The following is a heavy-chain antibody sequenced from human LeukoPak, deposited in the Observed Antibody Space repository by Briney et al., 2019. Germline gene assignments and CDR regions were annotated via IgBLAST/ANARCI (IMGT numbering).Heavy chain of an antibody. J-gene: IGHJ5*02. V-gene: IGHV6-1*01. CDR2: TYYRSTWYN. CDR3: ARRLTQYDCFDP. D-gene: IGHD2-2*01. Sequence: SQTLSLTCAISGDSVSSNSAAWNWIRQSPSRGLEWLGSTYYRSTWYNDYAVSVRGRITVNPDTSKNQFSLHLNSVTPEDTAVYYCARRLTQYDCFDPWGQGILVTVSS. CDR1: GDSVSSNSAA.